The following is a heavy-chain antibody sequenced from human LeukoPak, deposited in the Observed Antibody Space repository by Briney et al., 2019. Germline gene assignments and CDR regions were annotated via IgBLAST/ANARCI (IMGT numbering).Heavy chain of an antibody. D-gene: IGHD5-24*01. CDR3: AKSGYNRFDY. J-gene: IGHJ4*02. Sequence: GASVKVSCKASGYAFTAYYLHWVRQATGQGLEWMGWINPNSGDPNYAQNFQGRVTMTRDTSGSTVYMELNRLRSDDTAVYYCAKSGYNRFDYWGQGTLVTVSS. V-gene: IGHV1-2*02. CDR2: INPNSGDP. CDR1: GYAFTAYY.